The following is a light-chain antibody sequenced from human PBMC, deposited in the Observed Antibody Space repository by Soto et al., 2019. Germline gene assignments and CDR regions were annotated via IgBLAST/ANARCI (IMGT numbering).Light chain of an antibody. Sequence: EIVLTQSPGTLSLSPGERATLSCRASQSVSNNYLGWYQKKPGQPPRLLVYGASRRATGTPDRFSGSGSGTDFTLTISGLEAEDFAVYYCQQYGNSLPWTFGQGTKVEIK. CDR1: QSVSNNY. CDR2: GAS. CDR3: QQYGNSLPWT. J-gene: IGKJ1*01. V-gene: IGKV3-20*01.